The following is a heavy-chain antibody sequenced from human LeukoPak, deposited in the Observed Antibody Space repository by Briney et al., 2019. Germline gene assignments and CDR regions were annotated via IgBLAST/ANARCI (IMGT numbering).Heavy chain of an antibody. Sequence: GGSLRLSCAASGFTFSSYAMNWVRQAPGKGLEWVSGISGFGGSTYYAPSVKGRLTISRDNFGNMLYLHLDSLRVEDTAIYYCARRSGSSWSSFDYWGQGALVTVSS. CDR2: ISGFGGST. CDR3: ARRSGSSWSSFDY. D-gene: IGHD6-13*01. J-gene: IGHJ4*02. V-gene: IGHV3-23*01. CDR1: GFTFSSYA.